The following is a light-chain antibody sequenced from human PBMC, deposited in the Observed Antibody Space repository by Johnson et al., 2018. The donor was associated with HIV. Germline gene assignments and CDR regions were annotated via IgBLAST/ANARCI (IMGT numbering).Light chain of an antibody. CDR3: GTWDSSLSAGV. J-gene: IGLJ1*01. V-gene: IGLV1-51*01. CDR2: DNN. CDR1: SSNIGNNY. Sequence: TQPPSVSAAPGQKVTISCSGSSSNIGNNYVSWYQQVPGTAPKLLIYDNNKRPSGIPDRFSGSKSGTSATLGITGLQTGDEADYYCGTWDSSLSAGVFGTGTKVTVL.